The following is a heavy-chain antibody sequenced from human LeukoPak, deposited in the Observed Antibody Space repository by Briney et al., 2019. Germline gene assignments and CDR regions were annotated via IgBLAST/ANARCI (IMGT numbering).Heavy chain of an antibody. D-gene: IGHD6-6*01. CDR2: INPNSGGT. CDR1: GYTFTTYD. CDR3: ARDWGVEARPGYMDV. Sequence: ASVKVSCKASGYTFTTYDIHWVRQAPGQELGWMGRINPNSGGTNYAQKFQGRVTMTRDTSISTAYTELSSLRSEDTATYYCARDWGVEARPGYMDVWGKGTTVTVSS. J-gene: IGHJ6*03. V-gene: IGHV1/OR15-1*02.